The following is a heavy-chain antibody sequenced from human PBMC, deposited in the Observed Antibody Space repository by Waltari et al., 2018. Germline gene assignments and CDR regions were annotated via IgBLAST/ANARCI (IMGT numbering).Heavy chain of an antibody. V-gene: IGHV5-51*01. CDR2: SYAGGSDT. CDR1: GYSFTSYW. Sequence: EVQLVQSGAEVKKPGESLKISCKGFGYSFTSYWIGWVRQMPGKGLEWMGVSYAGGSDTKYSPSFQGQGTISADKSIRTAYLQWSSLKASDTAMYYCARRGYGGNYLIDYWGQGTLGNVSS. D-gene: IGHD5-18*01. J-gene: IGHJ4*02. CDR3: ARRGYGGNYLIDY.